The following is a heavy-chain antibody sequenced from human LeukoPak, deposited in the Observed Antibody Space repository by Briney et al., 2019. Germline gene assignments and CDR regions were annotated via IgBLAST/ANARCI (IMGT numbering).Heavy chain of an antibody. J-gene: IGHJ4*02. Sequence: GSLRLSCAASGITLSSYAVSWVRQAPGKGLEWVSAISDTGNTYHADSVKGRFTISRDSSKNTLFLQMNRLRPEDAAVYYCAKAPVTTCRGAFCYPFDYWGLGTLVTVAS. CDR2: ISDTGNT. CDR3: AKAPVTTCRGAFCYPFDY. CDR1: GITLSSYA. D-gene: IGHD2-15*01. V-gene: IGHV3-23*01.